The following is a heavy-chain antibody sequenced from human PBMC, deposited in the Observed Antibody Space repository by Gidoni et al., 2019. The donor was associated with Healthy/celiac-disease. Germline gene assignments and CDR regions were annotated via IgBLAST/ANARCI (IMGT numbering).Heavy chain of an antibody. CDR1: GYTFTSYC. D-gene: IGHD4-17*01. J-gene: IGHJ4*02. Sequence: EVQLVQSGAEVKKLGESLKISCKGSGYTFTSYCIGWVRQMTGKGLEWMGSIYPGDSDTRYRPSFQGQVTISADKSISTAYLQWSSLKASDTAMYYCARASGGATVTSNAWEYWGQGTLVTVSS. CDR3: ARASGGATVTSNAWEY. CDR2: IYPGDSDT. V-gene: IGHV5-51*01.